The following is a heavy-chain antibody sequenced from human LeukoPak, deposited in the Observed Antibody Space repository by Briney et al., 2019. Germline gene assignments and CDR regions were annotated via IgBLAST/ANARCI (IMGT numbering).Heavy chain of an antibody. CDR2: INPNSGDT. CDR3: ARASGIAVAGTKELALDY. J-gene: IGHJ4*02. CDR1: GYTLTGYY. D-gene: IGHD6-19*01. Sequence: GASVKVSCKASGYTLTGYYMHWVRQAPGQGLEWMGWINPNSGDTNYAQKFQGRVTMTRDTSISTAYMELSRLRSDDTAVYYCARASGIAVAGTKELALDYWGQGTLVTVSS. V-gene: IGHV1-2*02.